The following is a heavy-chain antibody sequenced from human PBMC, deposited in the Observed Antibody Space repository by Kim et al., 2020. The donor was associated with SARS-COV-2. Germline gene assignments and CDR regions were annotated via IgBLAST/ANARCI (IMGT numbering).Heavy chain of an antibody. J-gene: IGHJ4*02. Sequence: SETLSLTCAVYGGSFSGYYWSWIRQPPGKGLEWIGEINHSGSTNYNPSLKSRVTISVDTSKNQFSLKLSSVTAADTAVYYCARKGPDLIAVAGNSLPFDYWGQGTLVTVSS. D-gene: IGHD6-19*01. CDR2: INHSGST. CDR3: ARKGPDLIAVAGNSLPFDY. CDR1: GGSFSGYY. V-gene: IGHV4-34*01.